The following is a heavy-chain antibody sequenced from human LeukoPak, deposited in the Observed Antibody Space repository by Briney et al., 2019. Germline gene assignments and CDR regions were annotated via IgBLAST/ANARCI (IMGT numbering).Heavy chain of an antibody. CDR1: GFTFRSYS. Sequence: GGSLRLSCVASGFTFRSYSMAWVRQAPGKGLEWVANIKQDESEKYYVDSVKGRFTISRNNAKDSMYLQMNSLRAEDTAVYYCARAIHYYDSSGYDAFDIWGQGTMVTVSS. J-gene: IGHJ3*02. D-gene: IGHD3-22*01. CDR3: ARAIHYYDSSGYDAFDI. CDR2: IKQDESEK. V-gene: IGHV3-7*01.